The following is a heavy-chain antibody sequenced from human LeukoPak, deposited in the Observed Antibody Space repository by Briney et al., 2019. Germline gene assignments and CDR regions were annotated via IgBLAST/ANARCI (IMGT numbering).Heavy chain of an antibody. CDR2: ISGSGGST. CDR3: AKARGGIVVVPAAIRFDS. V-gene: IGHV3-23*01. D-gene: IGHD2-2*02. J-gene: IGHJ5*01. Sequence: GGSLRLSCAASGFTFSSYAMSWVRQAPGKGLEWVSAISGSGGSTYYADSVKGRFTISRDNSKNTLYLQMNSLRAEDTAVYYCAKARGGIVVVPAAIRFDSWGQGTLVTVSS. CDR1: GFTFSSYA.